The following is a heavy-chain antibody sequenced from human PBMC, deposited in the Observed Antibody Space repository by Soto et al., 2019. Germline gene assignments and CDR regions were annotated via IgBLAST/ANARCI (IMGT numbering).Heavy chain of an antibody. Sequence: GGSLRLSCAVSGFTFADYAVHWVRQSAGKGLEWVSFINADGSEKYYADSVRGRFTISRDNSKDSFYLQMNSPRLEDTAMYYCAKAKFYYDSSPYDSWGQGTLVTVSS. V-gene: IGHV3-43D*04. J-gene: IGHJ4*02. CDR1: GFTFADYA. CDR2: INADGSEK. D-gene: IGHD3-22*01. CDR3: AKAKFYYDSSPYDS.